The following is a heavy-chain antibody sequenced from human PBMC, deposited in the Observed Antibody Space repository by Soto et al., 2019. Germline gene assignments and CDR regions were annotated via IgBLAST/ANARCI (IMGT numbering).Heavy chain of an antibody. D-gene: IGHD3-3*01. V-gene: IGHV1-2*02. CDR2: INLNSGGT. Sequence: ASVKVSCKASGYTFTGHYMHWVRQAPGQGLEWMGWINLNSGGTNYAQKFQGRATMTRDTSITTAYMEVNRLTSDDTAVYYCGRSGRLDYFDYWGQGTLVTVSS. CDR3: GRSGRLDYFDY. CDR1: GYTFTGHY. J-gene: IGHJ4*02.